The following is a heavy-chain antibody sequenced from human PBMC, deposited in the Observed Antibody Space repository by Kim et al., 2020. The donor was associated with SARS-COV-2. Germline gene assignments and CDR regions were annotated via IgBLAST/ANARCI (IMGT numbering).Heavy chain of an antibody. CDR3: ARSESRGDWFDP. J-gene: IGHJ5*02. Sequence: YAVSVKSRITINPDTSKNQFSLQLNSVTPEDTAVYYCARSESRGDWFDPWGQGTLVTVSS. V-gene: IGHV6-1*01. D-gene: IGHD3-10*01.